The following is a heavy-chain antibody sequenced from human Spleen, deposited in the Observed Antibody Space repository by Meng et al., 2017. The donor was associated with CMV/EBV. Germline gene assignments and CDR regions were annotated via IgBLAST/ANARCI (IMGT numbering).Heavy chain of an antibody. V-gene: IGHV4-34*04. CDR1: RGNN. J-gene: IGHJ4*02. D-gene: IGHD2-2*01. CDR2: KIKKGGK. Sequence: RGNNRRWISKRKGKGLEWNGEKIKKGGKKKRKTIKSRDTISADTSKRQFSLRLTSVTAADTAVYYCKTSRGLYQGHYWGQGTLVTVSS. CDR3: KTSRGLYQGHY.